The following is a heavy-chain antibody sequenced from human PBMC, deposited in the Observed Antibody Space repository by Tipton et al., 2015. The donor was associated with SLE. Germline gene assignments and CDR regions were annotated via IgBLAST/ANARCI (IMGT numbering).Heavy chain of an antibody. D-gene: IGHD3-10*01. J-gene: IGHJ4*02. CDR1: GDSISNSNW. Sequence: QLVQSGAEVKPSGTLSLTCAVSGDSISNSNWWSWVRQPPGKGLEWIGEIYHSGSANYNPSLKSRVTISLDKSKNQFSLKLSSVTAADTAVYYCARAQGVYGFGSSRYYFDYWGQGSLVTVSS. CDR2: IYHSGSA. V-gene: IGHV4-4*02. CDR3: ARAQGVYGFGSSRYYFDY.